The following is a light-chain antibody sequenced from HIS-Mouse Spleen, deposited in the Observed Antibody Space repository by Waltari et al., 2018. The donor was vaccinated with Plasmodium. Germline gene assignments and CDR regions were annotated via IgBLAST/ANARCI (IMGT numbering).Light chain of an antibody. CDR3: QAWDSSTAV. CDR2: QDS. Sequence: SYELTQPPSVSVSPGQTASITCSGDKLGDKYACWYQQKPGQSPVLVIYQDSKRPSGIPERFPGSNPGNTATLTISGTQAMDEADYYCQAWDSSTAVFGGGTKLTVL. CDR1: KLGDKY. J-gene: IGLJ3*02. V-gene: IGLV3-1*01.